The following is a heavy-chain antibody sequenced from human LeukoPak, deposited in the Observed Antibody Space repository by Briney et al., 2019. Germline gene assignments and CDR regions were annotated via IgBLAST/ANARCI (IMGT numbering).Heavy chain of an antibody. J-gene: IGHJ5*02. V-gene: IGHV1-8*03. CDR2: MNPNSGNT. D-gene: IGHD3-10*01. CDR3: ARGPARDYYASGSSWFDP. CDR1: GGTFSSYA. Sequence: ASVKVSCKASGGTFSSYAINWVRQAPGQGLEWMGWMNPNSGNTGYAQKFQGRVTITRNTSINTAYMELSSLRSEDTAVYYCARGPARDYYASGSSWFDPWGQGTLVTVSS.